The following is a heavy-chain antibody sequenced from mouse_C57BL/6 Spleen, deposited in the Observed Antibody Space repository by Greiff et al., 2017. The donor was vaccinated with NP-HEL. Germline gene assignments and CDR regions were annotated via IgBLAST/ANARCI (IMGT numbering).Heavy chain of an antibody. CDR1: GFTFSSYA. J-gene: IGHJ2*01. Sequence: EVKLVESGEGLVKPGGSLKLSCAASGFTFSSYAMSWVRQTPEKRLEWVAYISSGGDYIYYADTVKGRFTISRDNARNTLYLQMSSLKSEDTAMYYCTREANWGHFDYGGQGTTLTASS. CDR3: TREANWGHFDY. V-gene: IGHV5-9-1*02. CDR2: ISSGGDYI. D-gene: IGHD4-1*01.